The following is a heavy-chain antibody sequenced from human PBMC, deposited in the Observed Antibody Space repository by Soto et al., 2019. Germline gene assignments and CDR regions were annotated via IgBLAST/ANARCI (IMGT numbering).Heavy chain of an antibody. CDR3: ARGRGMATTSDY. V-gene: IGHV4-59*01. Sequence: SETLSLTCTVSGGSFGNYYWNWIRQTPEKGLQWIGYIYYSETTNYNPSLRSRVTISKDTSKNQFSLKLTSVTTADTAVHYCARGRGMATTSDYWGQGTVVTVSS. CDR1: GGSFGNYY. D-gene: IGHD5-12*01. CDR2: IYYSETT. J-gene: IGHJ4*02.